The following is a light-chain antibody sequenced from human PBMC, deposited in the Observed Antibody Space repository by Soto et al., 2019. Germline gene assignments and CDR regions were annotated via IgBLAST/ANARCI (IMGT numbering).Light chain of an antibody. Sequence: EIVMTQSPVTLSVSPGERATLSCRASQSVSSNLAWYQQKPGQAPRLLIYGASTRATGVPARFSGSGSGTEFTLTISSLQSEDFALSYCQHYNNWPPWTFGQGTKVEIK. J-gene: IGKJ1*01. CDR1: QSVSSN. CDR3: QHYNNWPPWT. V-gene: IGKV3-15*01. CDR2: GAS.